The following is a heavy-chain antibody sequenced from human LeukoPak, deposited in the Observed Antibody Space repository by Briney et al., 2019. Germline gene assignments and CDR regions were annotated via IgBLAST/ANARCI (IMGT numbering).Heavy chain of an antibody. CDR1: GFTFSSYG. D-gene: IGHD2-21*02. CDR3: ARLAVCGGDCFSGGVDFDY. CDR2: IWYDGSNK. V-gene: IGHV3-33*01. Sequence: PGRSLRLSCAASGFTFSSYGMHWVRQAPGKGLEWVAVIWYDGSNKYYADSVKGRFTISRDNSKNTLYLQMNSLRAEDTAVYYCARLAVCGGDCFSGGVDFDYWGQGTLVTVSS. J-gene: IGHJ4*02.